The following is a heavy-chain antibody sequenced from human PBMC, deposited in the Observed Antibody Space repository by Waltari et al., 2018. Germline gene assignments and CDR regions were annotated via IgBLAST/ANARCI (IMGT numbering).Heavy chain of an antibody. CDR2: MYYSGIP. Sequence: QVQLQESGPGPVKPSQTLSLTCTVSGGSITSGKYFWSWIRQPPGKGLEWIGYMYYSGIPYHNPSLKSRVSMSVDTSKNQFSLKLTSVTAADTAVYYCARDGVEMGKGVGSWFDPWGQGTLVTVSS. V-gene: IGHV4-30-4*01. CDR3: ARDGVEMGKGVGSWFDP. CDR1: GGSITSGKYF. J-gene: IGHJ5*02. D-gene: IGHD3-3*01.